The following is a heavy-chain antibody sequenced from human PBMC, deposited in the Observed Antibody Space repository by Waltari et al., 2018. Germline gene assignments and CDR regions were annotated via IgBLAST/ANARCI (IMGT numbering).Heavy chain of an antibody. CDR1: GYTFTSSY. CDR3: ARASSSWDSFDY. J-gene: IGHJ4*02. V-gene: IGHV1-46*01. CDR2: INPSGGST. D-gene: IGHD6-13*01. Sequence: QVQLVQSGAEVKKPGASVKVSCKASGYTFTSSYMHWVRQAPGQGLEWMGIINPSGGSTSYAQKFQGRVTMTRDTSTSTVYMELSSLRSEDTAVYYCARASSSWDSFDYWGQGTLVTVSS.